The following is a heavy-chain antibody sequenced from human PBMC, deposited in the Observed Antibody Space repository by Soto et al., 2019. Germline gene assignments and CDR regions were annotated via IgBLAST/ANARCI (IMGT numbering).Heavy chain of an antibody. CDR3: VRLIGNSWLDS. V-gene: IGHV6-1*01. D-gene: IGHD3-16*01. J-gene: IGHJ5*01. CDR1: GDSVSSNHAT. CDR2: TYYRAKWYY. Sequence: VQLQQSGPELVKPSQTLSLTCAISGDSVSSNHATWDWFRQSPSRGLEWLGRTYYRAKWYYDYALSVKSRITSNPDTSNNQLSLQLNSVTPDDTAAYYCVRLIGNSWLDSWGQGTLVTASS.